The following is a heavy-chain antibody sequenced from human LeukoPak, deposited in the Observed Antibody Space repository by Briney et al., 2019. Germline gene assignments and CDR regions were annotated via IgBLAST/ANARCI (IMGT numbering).Heavy chain of an antibody. CDR2: ISRDATYI. Sequence: GGSLRLSCTASGFAFNYENMNWVRQVPEKGLEWVSSISRDATYIHYADALEGRFTISRDNAKNTLYLQMNSLRVEDTGVYYCARDERVWGQGTLVTVSS. CDR3: ARDERV. CDR1: GFAFNYEN. V-gene: IGHV3-21*01. J-gene: IGHJ4*02.